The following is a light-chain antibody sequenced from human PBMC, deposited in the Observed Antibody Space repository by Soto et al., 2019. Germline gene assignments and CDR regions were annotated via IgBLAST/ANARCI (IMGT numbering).Light chain of an antibody. CDR3: QVLYSSSDHWV. Sequence: SYELTQPPSVSVAPGQTARITCGGNNIGSKSVHWYQQKPGQAPVLVVYDDSDRPSGMPERFSGSNSGNTATLTISRVEAGDEADYYCQVLYSSSDHWVFGGGTKLTVL. V-gene: IGLV3-21*02. CDR2: DDS. CDR1: NIGSKS. J-gene: IGLJ3*02.